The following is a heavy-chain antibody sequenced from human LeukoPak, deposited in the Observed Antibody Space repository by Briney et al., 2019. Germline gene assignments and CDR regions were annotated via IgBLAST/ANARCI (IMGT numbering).Heavy chain of an antibody. D-gene: IGHD6-6*01. CDR3: AKDIALCSSRVCRGPYYGMDV. V-gene: IGHV3-43*01. CDR1: GYPLDDYA. Sequence: PGGPLRLSCAASGYPLDDYAVHWVRRAPGKGLEWVSLISWCGGSTYYADSVKGRFTISRDNSNNSLYLLMNSLRTEDTALYYCAKDIALCSSRVCRGPYYGMDVWGQGTTVTVSS. CDR2: ISWCGGST. J-gene: IGHJ6*02.